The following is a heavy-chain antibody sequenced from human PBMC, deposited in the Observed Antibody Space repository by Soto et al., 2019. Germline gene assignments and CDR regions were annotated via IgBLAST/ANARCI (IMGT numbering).Heavy chain of an antibody. CDR1: GYTFTSYG. Sequence: SVKVSCKASGYTFTSYGISWVRQAPRQGLEWIGWISAYNGNTNYAQKIQGRVTMTTDTSTSTAYMELRSLRSDDTAVYYCERDVLRFLEWSLPYYEDYGKDVWGQGTTVTVS. CDR2: ISAYNGNT. CDR3: ERDVLRFLEWSLPYYEDYGKDV. J-gene: IGHJ6*02. V-gene: IGHV1-18*01. D-gene: IGHD3-3*01.